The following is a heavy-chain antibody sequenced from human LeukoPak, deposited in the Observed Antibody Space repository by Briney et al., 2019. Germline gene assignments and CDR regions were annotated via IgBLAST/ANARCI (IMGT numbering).Heavy chain of an antibody. V-gene: IGHV3-33*01. CDR1: RFTFSSYC. Sequence: PGGSLRLSCAASRFTFSSYCMHWVRQAPGKGLEWVAVIRYDGSNKNYADSVKGRFTISRDNSKNTLYLQINSLRSEDTAVYYCARDRAAAMEYYYMDVWGKGTTVTVSS. D-gene: IGHD2-2*01. CDR2: IRYDGSNK. J-gene: IGHJ6*03. CDR3: ARDRAAAMEYYYMDV.